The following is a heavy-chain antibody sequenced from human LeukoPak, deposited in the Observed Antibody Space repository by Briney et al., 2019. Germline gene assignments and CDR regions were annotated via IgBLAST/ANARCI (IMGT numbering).Heavy chain of an antibody. CDR3: VRVDYILDY. J-gene: IGHJ4*02. Sequence: SETLSLTCAVSRYSISSGYHWAWIQQPPGKGLEWIGSIYRSGSAYYNPSLKSRVTISVDTSKNQFSLRVTSVTAADTAVYYCVRVDYILDYWGQGTLVTVSS. CDR2: IYRSGSA. D-gene: IGHD4-11*01. V-gene: IGHV4-38-2*01. CDR1: RYSISSGYH.